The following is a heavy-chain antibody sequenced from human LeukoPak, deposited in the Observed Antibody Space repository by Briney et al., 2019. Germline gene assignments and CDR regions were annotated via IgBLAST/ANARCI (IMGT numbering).Heavy chain of an antibody. J-gene: IGHJ5*02. D-gene: IGHD6-19*01. CDR2: ISYDGSNK. CDR3: ARVVGSGWSNWFDP. CDR1: GFTFSSYG. V-gene: IGHV3-30*03. Sequence: PGGSLRLSCAASGFTFSSYGMHWVRQAPGKGLEWVAVISYDGSNKYYADSVKGRFTISRDNSKNTLYLQMNSLRSEDTAVYYCARVVGSGWSNWFDPWGQGTLVTVSS.